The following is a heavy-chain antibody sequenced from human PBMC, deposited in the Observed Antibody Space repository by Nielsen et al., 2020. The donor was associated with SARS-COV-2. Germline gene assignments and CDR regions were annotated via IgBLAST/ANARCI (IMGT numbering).Heavy chain of an antibody. CDR2: ISSSGSTI. J-gene: IGHJ5*02. D-gene: IGHD3-16*01. CDR1: GFTFSSYE. CDR3: ARLNYGGDWFDP. Sequence: GGSLRLSCAASGFTFSSYEMNWVRQAPGKGLEWVSYISSSGSTIYYADSVKGRFTISRDNAKNSLYLQMNSLRAEDTAVYYCARLNYGGDWFDPWGQGTLVTVSS. V-gene: IGHV3-48*03.